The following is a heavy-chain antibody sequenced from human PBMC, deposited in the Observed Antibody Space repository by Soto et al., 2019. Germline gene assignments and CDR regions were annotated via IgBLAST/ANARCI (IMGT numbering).Heavy chain of an antibody. CDR2: MNSNSGNT. CDR3: AREEYSSGSVDY. V-gene: IGHV1-8*01. D-gene: IGHD6-19*01. Sequence: EASVKVSCKASGYTFTSYDINWVRQATGQGLEWMGWMNSNSGNTGYAQKFQGRVTMTRNTSISTAYMELSSLRSEDTAVYYCAREEYSSGSVDYWGQGTLVTVSS. J-gene: IGHJ4*02. CDR1: GYTFTSYD.